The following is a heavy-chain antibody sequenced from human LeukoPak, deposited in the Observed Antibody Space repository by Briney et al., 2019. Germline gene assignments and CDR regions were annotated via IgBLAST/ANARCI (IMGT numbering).Heavy chain of an antibody. CDR1: GHTFTSYY. Sequence: GASVKVSCKASGHTFTSYYMHWVRQAPGQGLEWMGIINPSGGSTSYAQKFQGRVTMTRDMSTSTVYMELSSLRSEDTAVYYCARGGTSSIHCSGGSCRLNWFDPWGQGTLVTVSS. V-gene: IGHV1-46*01. CDR3: ARGGTSSIHCSGGSCRLNWFDP. J-gene: IGHJ5*02. CDR2: INPSGGST. D-gene: IGHD2-15*01.